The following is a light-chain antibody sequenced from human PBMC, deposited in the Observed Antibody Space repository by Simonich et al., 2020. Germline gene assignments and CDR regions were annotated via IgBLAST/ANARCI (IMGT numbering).Light chain of an antibody. CDR2: AAS. CDR3: LQDYNYPV. V-gene: IGKV1-6*01. Sequence: AIQMTQSPSSLSASVGDRVTITCRASQGIRNDLGWYQQKPGKAPKLLIYAASSFQSWVPSRFSGSGSGTDFTLTISSLQPEDFATYYCLQDYNYPVFGPGTKVDIK. CDR1: QGIRND. J-gene: IGKJ3*01.